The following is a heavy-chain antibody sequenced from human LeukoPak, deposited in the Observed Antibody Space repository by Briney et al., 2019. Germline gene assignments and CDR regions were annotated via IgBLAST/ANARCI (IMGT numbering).Heavy chain of an antibody. CDR3: ATDLYVADY. Sequence: PGGSLRLSCAASGFTFSSYAITWVRQAPGKGLEWVSAVSSNGAKTYYADSVKGRFTISRDNSKNTLYLQMNSLRAEDTAVYYCATDLYVADYWGQGTLVTVSS. J-gene: IGHJ4*02. CDR2: VSSNGAKT. V-gene: IGHV3-23*01. D-gene: IGHD2-8*01. CDR1: GFTFSSYA.